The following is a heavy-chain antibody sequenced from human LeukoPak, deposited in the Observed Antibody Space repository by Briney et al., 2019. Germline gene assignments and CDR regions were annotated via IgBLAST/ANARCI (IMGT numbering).Heavy chain of an antibody. CDR2: ISFDGSNK. J-gene: IGHJ1*01. CDR3: AKSHNALLLWFGELLYYFQH. V-gene: IGHV3-30*18. CDR1: GFTFSSYD. D-gene: IGHD3-10*01. Sequence: GGSLRLSCAASGFTFSSYDMHWVRQAPGKGLEWVAVISFDGSNKYYADSVKGRFTISRDNSKNTLYLQMNSLRAEDTAVYYCAKSHNALLLWFGELLYYFQHWGQGTLVTVSS.